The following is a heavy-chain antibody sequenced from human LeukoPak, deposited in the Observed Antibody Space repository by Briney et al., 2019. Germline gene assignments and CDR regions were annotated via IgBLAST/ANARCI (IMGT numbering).Heavy chain of an antibody. CDR2: ISGSGGST. Sequence: GGTLRLSCAASGFTFSSYAMSWVRQAPGKGLEWVSAISGSGGSTYYADSVKGRFTISRDNSKNTLYLQMNSLRAEDTAVYYCAKPLLEYLLLGAFDIWGQGTMVTVSS. D-gene: IGHD3-3*01. CDR3: AKPLLEYLLLGAFDI. CDR1: GFTFSSYA. J-gene: IGHJ3*02. V-gene: IGHV3-23*01.